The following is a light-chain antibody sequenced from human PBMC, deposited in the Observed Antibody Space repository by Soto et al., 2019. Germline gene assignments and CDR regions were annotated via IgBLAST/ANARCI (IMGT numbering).Light chain of an antibody. V-gene: IGKV2-30*01. CDR3: MQGTHWPFT. Sequence: DVVMTQSPLSLPVTLGQPASISCRSSQSLVYSNGETFLNWFQQRPGQSPRRLIYKVSERDSGVPDRFSGSGSGTDFTLKISRVEAEDLGVYYCMQGTHWPFTFGPGTVVDLK. CDR2: KVS. CDR1: QSLVYSNGETF. J-gene: IGKJ3*01.